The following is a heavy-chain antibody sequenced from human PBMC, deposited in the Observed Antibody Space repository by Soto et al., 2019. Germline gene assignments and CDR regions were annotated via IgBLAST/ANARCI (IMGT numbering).Heavy chain of an antibody. J-gene: IGHJ6*02. D-gene: IGHD6-13*01. V-gene: IGHV1-69*13. CDR2: IIPIFGTA. CDR3: ARGSYSIAAAGTDYYYYGMDV. Sequence: PVKVSCKASGGTFSSYAISWVRQAPGQGLEWMGGIIPIFGTANYAQKFQGRVTITADESTSTAYMELSSLRSEDTAVYYCARGSYSIAAAGTDYYYYGMDVWGQGTTVTVSS. CDR1: GGTFSSYA.